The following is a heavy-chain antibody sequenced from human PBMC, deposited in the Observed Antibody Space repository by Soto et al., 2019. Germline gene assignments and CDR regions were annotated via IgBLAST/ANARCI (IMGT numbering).Heavy chain of an antibody. CDR3: ARTYSSSWSPFEY. CDR2: INHSGST. Sequence: QVQLQQWGAGLLKPSETLSLTCAVYGGSFSGYYWSWIRQPPGKGLEWIGEINHSGSTNYNPSLKRRVIISVAPSKNPFSLKLSSVTAADTAVYYCARTYSSSWSPFEYWGQGTLVTVSS. CDR1: GGSFSGYY. V-gene: IGHV4-34*01. D-gene: IGHD6-13*01. J-gene: IGHJ4*02.